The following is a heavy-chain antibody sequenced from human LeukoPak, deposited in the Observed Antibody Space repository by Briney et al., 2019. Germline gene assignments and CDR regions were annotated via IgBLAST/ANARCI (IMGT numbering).Heavy chain of an antibody. CDR3: ARVSRGNQAGWFDP. J-gene: IGHJ5*02. D-gene: IGHD1-14*01. V-gene: IGHV3-48*03. CDR1: GFTFSNYE. CDR2: ISGSGSTI. Sequence: PGGSLRLSCAASGFTFSNYEMNWVRQAPGKGLEWVSYISGSGSTIYYADSVKGRFTISRDNAKNSLYLQMNSLRAEDTAVYYCARVSRGNQAGWFDPWGQGTLVTVSS.